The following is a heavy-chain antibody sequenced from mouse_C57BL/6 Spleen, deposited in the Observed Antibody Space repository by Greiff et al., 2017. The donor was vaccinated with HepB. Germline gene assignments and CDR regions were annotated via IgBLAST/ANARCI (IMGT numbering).Heavy chain of an antibody. Sequence: DVQLVESGGDLVKPGGSLKLSCAASGFTFSSYGMSWVRQTPDKRLEWVATISSGGSYTYYPDSVKGRFTISRDNAKNTLYLQMSSLKSEDTAMYYCARLITTVVDYYAMDYWGQGTSVTVSS. V-gene: IGHV5-6*01. D-gene: IGHD1-1*01. CDR2: ISSGGSYT. CDR1: GFTFSSYG. CDR3: ARLITTVVDYYAMDY. J-gene: IGHJ4*01.